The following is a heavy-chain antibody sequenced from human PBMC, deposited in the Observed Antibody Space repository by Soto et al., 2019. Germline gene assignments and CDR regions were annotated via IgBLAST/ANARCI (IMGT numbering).Heavy chain of an antibody. CDR3: ARHDCISSSCYYYYYYVMDV. Sequence: QVQLVHSGAEVKKPGSSVKVSCKASGDTFSSYAISWVRQAPGQGLEWMGGIIPFFDTANYAQQFQGRVTITADESTSTAYMELSSLRSEDTAVYYCARHDCISSSCYYYYYYVMDVWGQGTTVTVSS. J-gene: IGHJ6*02. CDR1: GDTFSSYA. D-gene: IGHD2-2*01. CDR2: IIPFFDTA. V-gene: IGHV1-69*12.